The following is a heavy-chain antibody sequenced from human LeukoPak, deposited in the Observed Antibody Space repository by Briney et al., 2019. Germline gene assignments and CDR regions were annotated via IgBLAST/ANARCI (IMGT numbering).Heavy chain of an antibody. V-gene: IGHV3-53*01. CDR2: IYSGGST. D-gene: IGHD3-10*01. CDR3: ARVIVVRGVIYYYYYMDV. CDR1: GFTFSSYW. J-gene: IGHJ6*03. Sequence: GGSLRLSCAASGFTFSSYWMSWVRQAPGKGLEWVSVIYSGGSTYYADSVKGRFTISRDNSKNTLYLQMNSLRAEDTAVYYCARVIVVRGVIYYYYYMDVWGKGTTVTISS.